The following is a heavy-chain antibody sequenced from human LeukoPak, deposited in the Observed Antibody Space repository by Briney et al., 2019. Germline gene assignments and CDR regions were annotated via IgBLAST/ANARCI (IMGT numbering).Heavy chain of an antibody. D-gene: IGHD1-26*01. CDR1: GFTFSDYY. J-gene: IGHJ4*02. V-gene: IGHV3-11*04. Sequence: GGSLRLSCAASGFTFSDYYMSWIRQAPGKGLEWVSYISSSGSTIYYADSVKGRFTVSRDNAKNSLYLQMNSLRDEDTAVYYCARDPGYSRPSSYGYFDHWGQGTLATVSS. CDR3: ARDPGYSRPSSYGYFDH. CDR2: ISSSGSTI.